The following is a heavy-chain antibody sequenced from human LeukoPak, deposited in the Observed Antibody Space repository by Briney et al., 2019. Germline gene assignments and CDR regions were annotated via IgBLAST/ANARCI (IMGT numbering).Heavy chain of an antibody. Sequence: PSETLSLTCTVSGGSISSGDYYWSWIRQPPGKGPEWIGYIYYSGSTYYNPSLKSRVTISVDTSKNQFSLKLSSVTAADTAVYYCARDGYSYGYGWYFDLWGRGTLVTVSS. J-gene: IGHJ2*01. V-gene: IGHV4-30-4*08. CDR3: ARDGYSYGYGWYFDL. CDR2: IYYSGST. D-gene: IGHD5-18*01. CDR1: GGSISSGDYY.